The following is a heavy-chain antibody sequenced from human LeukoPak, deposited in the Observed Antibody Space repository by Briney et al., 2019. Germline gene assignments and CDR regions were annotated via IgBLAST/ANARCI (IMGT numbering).Heavy chain of an antibody. Sequence: SETLSLTCTVSGGSISSYYWSWIRQPPGKGLEWIGYIYYSGSTNYNPSLKSRVTISVDTSKDQFSLKLSSVTAADTAVYYCARGGGYCSGGSCYSFDYWGQGTLVTVSS. V-gene: IGHV4-59*01. CDR3: ARGGGYCSGGSCYSFDY. CDR1: GGSISSYY. J-gene: IGHJ4*02. D-gene: IGHD2-15*01. CDR2: IYYSGST.